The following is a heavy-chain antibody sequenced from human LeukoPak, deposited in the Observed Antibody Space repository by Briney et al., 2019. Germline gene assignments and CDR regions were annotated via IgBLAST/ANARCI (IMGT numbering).Heavy chain of an antibody. Sequence: ASVKVSCKASGYTFTSYDINWVRQATGQGLEWMGWMNPNSGNTGYAQKFQGRVTMTRNTSISTACMELSSLRSEDTAVYYCARSIETLTYSSSWYFPVDYWGQGTLVTVSS. V-gene: IGHV1-8*01. CDR2: MNPNSGNT. CDR1: GYTFTSYD. J-gene: IGHJ4*02. D-gene: IGHD6-13*01. CDR3: ARSIETLTYSSSWYFPVDY.